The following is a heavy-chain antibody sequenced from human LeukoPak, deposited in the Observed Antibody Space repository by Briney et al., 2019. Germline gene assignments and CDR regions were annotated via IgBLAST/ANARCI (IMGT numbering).Heavy chain of an antibody. J-gene: IGHJ4*02. CDR2: IKHDGSDT. CDR1: GFTFSSYW. CDR3: ARRIAATGMKYFDY. D-gene: IGHD6-13*01. V-gene: IGHV3-7*05. Sequence: PGGSLRLSCAASGFTFSSYWMSWVRQAPGKGLEWVANIKHDGSDTNYVDSVKGRFTISRDNAKHSLYLQMNSLRAEDTAMYYCARRIAATGMKYFDYWGQGILVTVSS.